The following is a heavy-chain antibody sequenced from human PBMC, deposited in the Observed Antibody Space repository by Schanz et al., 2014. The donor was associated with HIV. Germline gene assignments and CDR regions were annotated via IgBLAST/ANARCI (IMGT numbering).Heavy chain of an antibody. J-gene: IGHJ6*02. CDR2: MNPNSGNT. CDR1: GGTFSSYG. CDR3: ASDLSVYSSSSSV. Sequence: QVQLVQSGAEVKKPGSSVKVSCKASGGTFSSYGISWVRQAPGQGLEWMGWMNPNSGNTGYAQKFQGRVTMTRDTSISTAYMELSRLRSDDTAVYYCASDLSVYSSSSSVWGQGTTVTVSS. V-gene: IGHV1-8*02. D-gene: IGHD6-13*01.